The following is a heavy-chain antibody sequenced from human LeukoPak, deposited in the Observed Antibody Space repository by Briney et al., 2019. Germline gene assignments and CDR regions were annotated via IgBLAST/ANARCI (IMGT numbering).Heavy chain of an antibody. CDR3: ARNFEYSSSSGYYYHYYMDV. CDR2: IIPIFGTA. Sequence: AASVKVSCKASGGTFSSYAISWVRQAPGQGLKWMGGIIPIFGTANYAQKFQGRVTITADESTSTAYMELSSLRSEDMAVYYCARNFEYSSSSGYYYHYYMDVWGKGTTVTVSS. D-gene: IGHD6-6*01. J-gene: IGHJ6*03. V-gene: IGHV1-69*13. CDR1: GGTFSSYA.